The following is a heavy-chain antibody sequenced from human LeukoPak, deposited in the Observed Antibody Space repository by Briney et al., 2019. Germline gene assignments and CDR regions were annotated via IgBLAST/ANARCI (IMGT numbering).Heavy chain of an antibody. CDR1: GGSISSGGYS. J-gene: IGHJ4*02. V-gene: IGHV4-30-2*01. CDR3: ARVRGWYYFDY. Sequence: SETLSLTCAVSGGSISSGGYSWSWIRQPPGKGLEWIGYIHHSGSTYYNPSLKSRVAISVDRSKNQFSLKLSSVTAADTAVYYCARVRGWYYFDYWGQGTLVTVSS. D-gene: IGHD6-19*01. CDR2: IHHSGST.